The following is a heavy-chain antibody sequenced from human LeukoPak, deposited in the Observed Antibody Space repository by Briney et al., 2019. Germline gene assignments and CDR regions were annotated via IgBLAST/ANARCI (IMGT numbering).Heavy chain of an antibody. D-gene: IGHD1-26*01. Sequence: GGSLRLSCAASGFTVSDNYMSWVRQAPGKGLEWVSLINSGGSTYYADSVKGRFTISRDTSKNTLYLQMNSLRAEDTAVYYCAKKTTSTTSAYWGQGTLATVSS. J-gene: IGHJ4*02. V-gene: IGHV3-53*01. CDR1: GFTVSDNY. CDR2: INSGGST. CDR3: AKKTTSTTSAY.